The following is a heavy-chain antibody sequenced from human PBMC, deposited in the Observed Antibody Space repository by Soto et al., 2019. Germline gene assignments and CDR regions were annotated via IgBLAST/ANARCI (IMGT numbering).Heavy chain of an antibody. CDR2: ISSSSSYI. V-gene: IGHV3-21*01. CDR1: GFTFSSYS. D-gene: IGHD2-15*01. CDR3: ARDSVVVAATAKFSNNFDY. Sequence: GGSLRLSCAASGFTFSSYSMNWVRQAPGKGLEWVSSISSSSSYIYYADSVKGRFTISRDNAKNSLYLQMNSLRAEDTAVYYCARDSVVVAATAKFSNNFDYWGQGTLVTVSS. J-gene: IGHJ4*02.